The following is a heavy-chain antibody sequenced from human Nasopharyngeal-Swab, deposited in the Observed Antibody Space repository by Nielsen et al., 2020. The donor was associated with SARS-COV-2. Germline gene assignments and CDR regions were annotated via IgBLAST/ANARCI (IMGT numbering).Heavy chain of an antibody. V-gene: IGHV3-23*01. Sequence: GESLKISCAASGFIFSGYAMSWVRQAPGKGLEWVSLISGSGGSTYYADSVKGRFTISRDNSKNTLYLQMNSLRAEDTAVYYCARVSIRFGEYSLYYYGMDVWGQGTTVTVSS. CDR2: ISGSGGST. D-gene: IGHD3-10*01. CDR1: GFIFSGYA. J-gene: IGHJ6*02. CDR3: ARVSIRFGEYSLYYYGMDV.